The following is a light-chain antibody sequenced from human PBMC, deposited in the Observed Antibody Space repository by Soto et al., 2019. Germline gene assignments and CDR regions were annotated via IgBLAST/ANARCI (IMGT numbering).Light chain of an antibody. V-gene: IGLV1-44*01. CDR3: AAWDDSLNGAV. J-gene: IGLJ2*01. Sequence: QSVLTQPPSASGTPGPRVTISCSGSSSNIGSNAVNWYQQLPGTAPKVLIYSNNQRPSGVPDRFSGSKSGTSASLAISGLQSEDEADYYCAAWDDSLNGAVFGGGTKLTVL. CDR1: SSNIGSNA. CDR2: SNN.